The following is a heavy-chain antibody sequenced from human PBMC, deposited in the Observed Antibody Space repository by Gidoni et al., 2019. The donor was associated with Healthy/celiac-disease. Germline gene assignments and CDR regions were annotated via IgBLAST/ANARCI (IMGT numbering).Heavy chain of an antibody. CDR1: GGTFSSST. CDR2: IIPILGIA. Sequence: QVQLVQSGAEVKKAGSSVKVSCKASGGTFSSSTISWVRQATGQGLEWMGRIIPILGIANYAQKFQGRVTITADKSTSTAYMELSSLRSEDTAVDYCAREGSSSWLYGFDPWGQGTLVTVSS. CDR3: AREGSSSWLYGFDP. V-gene: IGHV1-69*08. D-gene: IGHD6-13*01. J-gene: IGHJ5*02.